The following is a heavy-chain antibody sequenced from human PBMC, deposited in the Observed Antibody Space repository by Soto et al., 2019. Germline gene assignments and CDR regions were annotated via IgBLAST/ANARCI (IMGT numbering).Heavy chain of an antibody. CDR2: ISYDEINK. CDR3: AKSVYNWNDGFFDY. Sequence: GRSLRLSCAAPGFTFSSYGMHWVRQAPGKGLEWVAIISYDEINKYYADSVKGRFTISRDNSKNTLYLQMNSLRAEDTAVYYCAKSVYNWNDGFFDYWGQGTLVTVSS. D-gene: IGHD1-1*01. V-gene: IGHV3-30*18. J-gene: IGHJ4*02. CDR1: GFTFSSYG.